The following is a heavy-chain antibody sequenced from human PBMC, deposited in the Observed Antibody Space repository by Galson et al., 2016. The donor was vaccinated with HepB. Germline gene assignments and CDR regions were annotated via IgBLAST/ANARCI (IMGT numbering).Heavy chain of an antibody. J-gene: IGHJ4*02. Sequence: SLRLSCAASNLTFGVYTLHWVRQAPGKGLEWMALISHDGSEKYYADSVKGRFTISRDNAKSSLYLQMSGLRPNDTAFYYCATTRLLDNWGQGILVTVSS. CDR3: ATTRLLDN. V-gene: IGHV3-30*04. CDR2: ISHDGSEK. CDR1: NLTFGVYT.